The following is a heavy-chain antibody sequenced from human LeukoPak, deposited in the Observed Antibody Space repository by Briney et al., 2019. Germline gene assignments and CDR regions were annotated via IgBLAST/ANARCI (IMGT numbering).Heavy chain of an antibody. J-gene: IGHJ4*02. CDR2: IYYSGST. V-gene: IGHV4-39*02. CDR3: ASLAPYYDFWSGYLPVDY. CDR1: GGSISSSSYY. D-gene: IGHD3-3*01. Sequence: PSETLSLTCTVSGGSISSSSYYWGWIRQPPGKGLEWIGNIYYSGSTYYNPSLKSRITISVDTSNNHFSLKLNSTTAPETAVYYCASLAPYYDFWSGYLPVDYWGQGTLVTVSS.